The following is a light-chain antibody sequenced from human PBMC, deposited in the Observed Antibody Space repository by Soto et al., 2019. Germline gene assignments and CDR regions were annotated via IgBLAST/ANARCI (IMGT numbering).Light chain of an antibody. Sequence: EVVMTQSPATLSVSPGERATLSCRASQSVNANLAWYQQKPGQAPRLLIHGASNRATGIPARFSGSGFGTEFILTISSHQSEDFAVYYCQQYNTWLWTFGQGTKVEI. J-gene: IGKJ1*01. CDR2: GAS. V-gene: IGKV3-15*01. CDR1: QSVNAN. CDR3: QQYNTWLWT.